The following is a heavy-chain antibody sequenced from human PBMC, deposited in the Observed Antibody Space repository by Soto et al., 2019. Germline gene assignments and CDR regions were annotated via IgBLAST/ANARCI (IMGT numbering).Heavy chain of an antibody. CDR1: GASISSHY. V-gene: IGHV4-59*11. CDR3: VSSQYFGSGNFIDY. J-gene: IGHJ4*02. D-gene: IGHD3-10*01. Sequence: SETLSLTCTVSGASISSHYWSWIRQPPEKGLEFIGYIYYSGSTSYNPSLKSRVTISIDTSKNHFSLKLSSVTAADTAVYYCVSSQYFGSGNFIDYWGQGTLVTVSS. CDR2: IYYSGST.